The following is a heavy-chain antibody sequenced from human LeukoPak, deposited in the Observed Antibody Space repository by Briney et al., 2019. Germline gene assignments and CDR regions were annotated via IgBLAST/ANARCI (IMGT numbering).Heavy chain of an antibody. CDR1: GGSISSYY. V-gene: IGHV4-59*01. CDR2: IYYSGST. D-gene: IGHD4-17*01. CDR3: ERDRTTATTYYYYGMDV. Sequence: SETLSLTCTVSGGSISSYYLSWIRQPPGKGLEWIGHIYYSGSTNYNPSLKSRVTISVDTSKNHFSLKLSSVTAADTAVYYCERDRTTATTYYYYGMDVWGPGTTVTASS. J-gene: IGHJ6*02.